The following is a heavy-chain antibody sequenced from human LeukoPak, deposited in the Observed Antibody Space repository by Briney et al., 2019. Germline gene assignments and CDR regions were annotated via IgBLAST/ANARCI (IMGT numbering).Heavy chain of an antibody. CDR3: ARGAPQRGMLARGFDY. CDR1: GGSISSSNW. Sequence: SGTLSLTCAVSGGSISSSNWWSWVRQPPGKGLEWIGEIYHSGSTNYNPSLKSRVTISVDKSKNHFSLKLSSVTAADTAVYYCARGAPQRGMLARGFDYWGQGTLVTVSS. CDR2: IYHSGST. J-gene: IGHJ4*02. D-gene: IGHD2-8*01. V-gene: IGHV4-4*02.